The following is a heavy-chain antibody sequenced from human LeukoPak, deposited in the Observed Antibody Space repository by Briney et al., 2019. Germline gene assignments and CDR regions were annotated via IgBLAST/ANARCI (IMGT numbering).Heavy chain of an antibody. CDR3: AREGYSSSWYDSFDY. J-gene: IGHJ4*02. CDR2: ISGSGGST. D-gene: IGHD6-13*01. CDR1: GFTFSSYG. Sequence: GGSLRLSCAASGFTFSSYGMSWVRQAPGKGLEWVSAISGSGGSTYYADSVKGRFTISRDNSKNTLYLQMNSLRAEDTAVYYCAREGYSSSWYDSFDYWGQGTLVTVSS. V-gene: IGHV3-23*01.